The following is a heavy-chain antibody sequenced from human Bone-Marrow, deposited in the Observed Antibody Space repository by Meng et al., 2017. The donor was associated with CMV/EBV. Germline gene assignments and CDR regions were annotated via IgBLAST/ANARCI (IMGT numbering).Heavy chain of an antibody. J-gene: IGHJ4*02. CDR2: IYYSGST. V-gene: IGHV4-59*01. Sequence: SETLSLTCTVSGGSISSYYWSWIRQPPGKGLEWIGYIYYSGSTNYNPSLKSRVTISVDTSKNQFSLKLSSVTAADTAVYYCASSGYSGYDWYFDYWGQGTLVTASS. D-gene: IGHD5-12*01. CDR1: GGSISSYY. CDR3: ASSGYSGYDWYFDY.